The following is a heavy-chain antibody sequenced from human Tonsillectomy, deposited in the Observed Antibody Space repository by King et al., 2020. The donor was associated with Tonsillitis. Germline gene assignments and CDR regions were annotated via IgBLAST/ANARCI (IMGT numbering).Heavy chain of an antibody. D-gene: IGHD5-24*01. J-gene: IGHJ4*02. Sequence: VQLVESGGGVVQPGRSLRLSCVGSGLTFSSYDMHWVCQAPGKGLDWVAVVAYDGDKKYFSDSVRGRFTISRDSSKNTEDLQMNSLRAEDTAIYYCAKGAGSRDGYDLFFDYWGQGALVTVSS. V-gene: IGHV3-30*18. CDR1: GLTFSSYD. CDR3: AKGAGSRDGYDLFFDY. CDR2: VAYDGDKK.